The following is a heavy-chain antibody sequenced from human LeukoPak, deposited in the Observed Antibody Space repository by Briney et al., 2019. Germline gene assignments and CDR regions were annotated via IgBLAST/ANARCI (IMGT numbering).Heavy chain of an antibody. J-gene: IGHJ6*03. V-gene: IGHV1-46*01. CDR3: ASGTLLWFGEAALGYYYYMDV. Sequence: ASVKVSCKASGYTFTSYYMHWVRQAPGQGLEWMGIINPSGGSTSYAQKFQGRVTITADESTSTAYMELSSLRSEDTAVYYCASGTLLWFGEAALGYYYYMDVWGKGTTVTISS. D-gene: IGHD3-10*01. CDR1: GYTFTSYY. CDR2: INPSGGST.